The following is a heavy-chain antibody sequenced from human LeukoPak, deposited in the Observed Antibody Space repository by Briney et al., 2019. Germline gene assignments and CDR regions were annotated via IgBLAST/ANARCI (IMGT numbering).Heavy chain of an antibody. CDR2: ISGYSGNT. CDR3: ARDLGYGAIRDFQH. Sequence: ASVKVSCKASGYTFTSYGISWVRQAPGQGLEWMGWISGYSGNTNYAQKLQGRVTMTTDTSTSTAYMELRSLRSDDTAVYYCARDLGYGAIRDFQHWSQGTLVTVSS. V-gene: IGHV1-18*01. D-gene: IGHD4-17*01. CDR1: GYTFTSYG. J-gene: IGHJ1*01.